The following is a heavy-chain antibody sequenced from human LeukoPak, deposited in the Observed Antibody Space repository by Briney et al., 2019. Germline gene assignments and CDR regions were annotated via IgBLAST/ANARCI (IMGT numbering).Heavy chain of an antibody. CDR1: GGSISSSRYY. D-gene: IGHD2-21*01. CDR3: PYSFDY. Sequence: AAETLSLTCTVSGGSISSSRYYWGWIRQPPGKGLEWSGSIYYSGSTYYDPSLKSRVNISVDTSKKQFALKLSPVTAADTAVYYRPYSFDYWGQGTLVTVSS. CDR2: IYYSGST. J-gene: IGHJ4*02. V-gene: IGHV4-39*01.